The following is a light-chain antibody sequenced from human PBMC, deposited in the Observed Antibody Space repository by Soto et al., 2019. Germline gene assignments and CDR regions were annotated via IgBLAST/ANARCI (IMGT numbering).Light chain of an antibody. CDR2: GAS. CDR1: QSVTSNY. V-gene: IGKV3-20*01. CDR3: QQYGGLPRT. Sequence: EIVLTQSPATLSLSPGERATLSFRASQSVTSNYLAWFQQKPGQAPSVLIFGASQRATGIPDRFSGSGSGTDFTLTISRLEPEDFAVYYCQQYGGLPRTFGQGTKVDI. J-gene: IGKJ1*01.